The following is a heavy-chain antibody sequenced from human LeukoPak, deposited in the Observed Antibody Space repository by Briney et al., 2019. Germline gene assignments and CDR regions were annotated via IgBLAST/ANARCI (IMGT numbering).Heavy chain of an antibody. J-gene: IGHJ4*02. CDR3: ARYYGSGGLDH. D-gene: IGHD3-10*01. CDR1: GYTSTSYA. CDR2: INAGNGNT. V-gene: IGHV1-3*01. Sequence: ASVKVSCKASGYTSTSYAMHWVRQAPGQRLEWMGWINAGNGNTKYSQKFQGRVTITRDTSASTAYMELSSLISEDTAVYYCARYYGSGGLDHWGQGTLVTVSS.